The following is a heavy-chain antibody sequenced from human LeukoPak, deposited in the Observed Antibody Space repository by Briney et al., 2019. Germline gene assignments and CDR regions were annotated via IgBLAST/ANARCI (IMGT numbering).Heavy chain of an antibody. CDR1: GGSISSSSYY. V-gene: IGHV4-39*01. D-gene: IGHD3-3*01. Sequence: SETLSLTCTVSGGSISSSSYYWGWIRQPPGKGLEWIGSIYYSGSTYYNPSLKSRVTISVDTSKNKFSLKLSSVIAADTAVYYCARLDFWSGYLTPFDYWGQGTLVTVSS. CDR2: IYYSGST. J-gene: IGHJ4*02. CDR3: ARLDFWSGYLTPFDY.